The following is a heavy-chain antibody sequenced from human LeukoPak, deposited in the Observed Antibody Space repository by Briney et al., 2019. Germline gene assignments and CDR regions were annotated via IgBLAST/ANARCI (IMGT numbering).Heavy chain of an antibody. CDR2: IWYDGSNK. CDR1: GFTFNSYG. D-gene: IGHD2-2*01. CDR3: ARDPAIGYCSSTSCSPDY. Sequence: PGRSLRLSCAASGFTFNSYGMHWVRQAPGKGLEWVAVIWYDGSNKYYADSVKGRFTISRDNSKNTLYLQMNSLRAEDTAVYYCARDPAIGYCSSTSCSPDYWGQGTLVTVSS. J-gene: IGHJ4*02. V-gene: IGHV3-33*01.